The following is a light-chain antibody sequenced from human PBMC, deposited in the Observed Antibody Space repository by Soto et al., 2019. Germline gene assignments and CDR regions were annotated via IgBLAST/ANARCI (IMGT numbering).Light chain of an antibody. CDR2: AAS. CDR1: QTVRTY. Sequence: DIQMTQSPSSLSASVGDRVTIRCRASQTVRTYLNWYQQKPGKAPILLIYAASSLPSAVPPRFTCAGSETDFTLTISSLQPEDFGTYYCQQTYSTPITFGQGTRLE. V-gene: IGKV1-39*01. J-gene: IGKJ5*01. CDR3: QQTYSTPIT.